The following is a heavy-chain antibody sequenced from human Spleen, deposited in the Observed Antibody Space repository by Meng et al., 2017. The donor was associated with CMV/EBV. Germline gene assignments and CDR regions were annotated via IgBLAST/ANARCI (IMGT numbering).Heavy chain of an antibody. D-gene: IGHD6-19*01. Sequence: GESLKISCAASGFTFNSYWMSWVRQAPGKGLEWVANIKQDGTEKYYVDSVKGRFTISRDNAKNSLYLQMNSLRAEDTAVYYCARPDAVAGKGEFDYWGQGTLVTVSS. V-gene: IGHV3-7*01. CDR3: ARPDAVAGKGEFDY. J-gene: IGHJ4*02. CDR2: IKQDGTEK. CDR1: GFTFNSYW.